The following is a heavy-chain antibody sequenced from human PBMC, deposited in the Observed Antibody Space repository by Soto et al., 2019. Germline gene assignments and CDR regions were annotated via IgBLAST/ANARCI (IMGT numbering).Heavy chain of an antibody. V-gene: IGHV1-69*13. J-gene: IGHJ6*02. CDR2: IIPIFGTA. D-gene: IGHD6-13*01. Sequence: SVKVSCQASGGTFSSYAISWVRQAPGQGLEWMGGIIPIFGTANYAQKFQGRVTITADESTSTAYMELSSLRSEDTAVYYCARGHTSAMGYYDFYGMDVWGQGTTVTVSS. CDR3: ARGHTSAMGYYDFYGMDV. CDR1: GGTFSSYA.